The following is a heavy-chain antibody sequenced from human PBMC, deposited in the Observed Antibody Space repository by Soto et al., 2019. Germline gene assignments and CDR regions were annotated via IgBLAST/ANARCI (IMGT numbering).Heavy chain of an antibody. Sequence: QVQLVESGGGVVQPGRSLRLSCAASGFTFSSYGMHWVRQAPGKGLEWVAVISYDGSNKYYADSVKGRFTISRDNSKNTLYLQMNSLRAEDTAVYYCAKAEGDIVLVPAAPIDYWGQGTLVTVSS. CDR3: AKAEGDIVLVPAAPIDY. CDR1: GFTFSSYG. J-gene: IGHJ4*02. V-gene: IGHV3-30*18. D-gene: IGHD2-2*01. CDR2: ISYDGSNK.